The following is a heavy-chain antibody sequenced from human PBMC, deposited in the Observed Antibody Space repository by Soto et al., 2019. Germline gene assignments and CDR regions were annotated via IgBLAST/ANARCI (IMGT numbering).Heavy chain of an antibody. CDR3: ARDILSHPYDSGGYESYFHAMDV. J-gene: IGHJ6*02. Sequence: SVKVSCKASGGTFSSLDINWVRQAPGQGLEWMGGIIPISETTNYAQIFQGRVSIVADKSTSTAYMELSRLRSEDTAVYYCARDILSHPYDSGGYESYFHAMDVWRQGTPVTVSS. V-gene: IGHV1-69*06. D-gene: IGHD3-22*01. CDR2: IIPISETT. CDR1: GGTFSSLD.